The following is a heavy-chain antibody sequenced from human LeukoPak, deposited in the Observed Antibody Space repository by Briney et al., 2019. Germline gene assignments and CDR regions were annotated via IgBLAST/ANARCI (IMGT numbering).Heavy chain of an antibody. D-gene: IGHD2-21*01. CDR3: ARVFAGFYMDV. V-gene: IGHV4-4*07. Sequence: SETLSLTCTVSDDSIKSYYWSWIRLLAGERLEWIGLIYMSGDTNYNPSLKSRLDMSVDTSKDQVSLKLSSVTAADTAAYYCARVFAGFYMDVWGKGTTVIVSS. J-gene: IGHJ6*03. CDR2: IYMSGDT. CDR1: DDSIKSYY.